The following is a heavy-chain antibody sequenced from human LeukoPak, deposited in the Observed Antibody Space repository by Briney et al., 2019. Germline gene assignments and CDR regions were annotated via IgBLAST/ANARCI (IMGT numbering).Heavy chain of an antibody. Sequence: GGSLRLSCAASGFTVSSNYMSWVRQAPGKGLEWVSVIYSGGSTYYADSVKGRFTISRDNSNNTLYLQMNGLRAEDTAVYYCARFEDPYGDYGGIDYWGQGTLVTVSS. V-gene: IGHV3-66*01. CDR2: IYSGGST. J-gene: IGHJ4*02. CDR3: ARFEDPYGDYGGIDY. CDR1: GFTVSSNY. D-gene: IGHD4-17*01.